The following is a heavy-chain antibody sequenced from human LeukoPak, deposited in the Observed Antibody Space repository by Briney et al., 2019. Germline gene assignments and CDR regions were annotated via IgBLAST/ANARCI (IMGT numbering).Heavy chain of an antibody. J-gene: IGHJ4*02. V-gene: IGHV1-18*01. CDR3: AREGGGYCTNGVCYTHFDY. CDR1: GYTFTSDC. CDR2: ISPSNGNT. Sequence: APVKVSCKASGYTFTSDCISWVGQAPRQRVVGMGWISPSNGNTNYAQKLQGRVTMTTDTSTSTAYMELRSLRSDDTAVYYCAREGGGYCTNGVCYTHFDYWGQGTLVTVSS. D-gene: IGHD2-8*01.